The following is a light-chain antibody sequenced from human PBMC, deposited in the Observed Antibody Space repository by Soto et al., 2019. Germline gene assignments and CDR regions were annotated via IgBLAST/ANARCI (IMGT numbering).Light chain of an antibody. CDR3: QQSYSTPT. V-gene: IGKV1-39*01. CDR2: AAS. J-gene: IGKJ1*01. CDR1: QSISNW. Sequence: LSASVGDISTISCRASQSISNWLAWYQQKPGKAPKLLIYAASSLQSGVPSRFSGSGSGTDFTLTISSLQPEDFATYYCQQSYSTPTFGHGTKVDIK.